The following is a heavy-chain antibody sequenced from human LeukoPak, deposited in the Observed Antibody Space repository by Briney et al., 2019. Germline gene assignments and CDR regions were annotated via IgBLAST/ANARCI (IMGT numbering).Heavy chain of an antibody. J-gene: IGHJ4*02. V-gene: IGHV3-53*01. Sequence: GGSLRRSCAASGFNVSRNYMSWVRQAPGKGLQWVSVIHTAGSTYYADSVKGRFTISRDNSKNTLYVQMKSLRAEDTAVYYCARVAVAQRGCDYGGQGTLVTVSS. D-gene: IGHD6-19*01. CDR3: ARVAVAQRGCDY. CDR1: GFNVSRNY. CDR2: IHTAGST.